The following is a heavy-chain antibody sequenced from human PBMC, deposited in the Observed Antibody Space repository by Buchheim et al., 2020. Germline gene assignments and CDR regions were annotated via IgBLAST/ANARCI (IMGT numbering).Heavy chain of an antibody. D-gene: IGHD5-12*01. CDR2: ISYDGSNK. V-gene: IGHV3-30*04. J-gene: IGHJ6*02. CDR1: GFTFSSYA. CDR3: AREYSPRYGMDV. Sequence: QVQLVESGGGVVQPGRSLRLSCADSGFTFSSYAMHWVRQAPGKGLEWVAVISYDGSNKYYADSVKGRFTISRDNSKNTLYLQMNSLRAEDTAVYYCAREYSPRYGMDVWGQGTT.